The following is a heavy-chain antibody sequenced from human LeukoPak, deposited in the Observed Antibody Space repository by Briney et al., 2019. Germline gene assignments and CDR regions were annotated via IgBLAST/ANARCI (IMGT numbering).Heavy chain of an antibody. D-gene: IGHD3-9*01. J-gene: IGHJ3*02. CDR3: ARDDKHAFDI. Sequence: GGSLRLSRAASRFTFSSYSMNWVRQAPGKGLEWVSYISGSNSNIKYADSVRGRFTISRDNAKNSLYLQMNSLRDEDTAVYYCARDDKHAFDIGGQGTMVTVSS. CDR1: RFTFSSYS. V-gene: IGHV3-48*02. CDR2: ISGSNSNI.